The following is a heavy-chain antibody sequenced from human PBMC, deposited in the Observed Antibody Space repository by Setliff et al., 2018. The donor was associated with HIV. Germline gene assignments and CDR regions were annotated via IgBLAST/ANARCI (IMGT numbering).Heavy chain of an antibody. Sequence: PGGSLRLSCAASGFTFSSYSMNWVRQAPGKGLEWVSFISGNSGAVTYADSVKGRFTISRDNARNSLYLQLNSLRAEDTAVYYCARGSSGWGMDFYYYYMDVWGEGTTVTVSS. D-gene: IGHD6-19*01. CDR2: ISGNSGAV. CDR3: ARGSSGWGMDFYYYYMDV. V-gene: IGHV3-48*01. J-gene: IGHJ6*03. CDR1: GFTFSSYS.